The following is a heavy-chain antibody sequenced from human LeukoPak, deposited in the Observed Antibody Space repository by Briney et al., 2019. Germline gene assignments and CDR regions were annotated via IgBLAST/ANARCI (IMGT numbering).Heavy chain of an antibody. CDR3: ARDRRFGELSLDF. Sequence: SETLSLTCAVYGGSFSGYYWSWIRQPPGKGLEWIGEINHSGSTNYNPSLKSRVTISVDTSKNQFSLKLSSVTAADTAVYYCARDRRFGELSLDFWGQGTLVTVSS. V-gene: IGHV4-34*01. J-gene: IGHJ4*02. D-gene: IGHD3-10*01. CDR2: INHSGST. CDR1: GGSFSGYY.